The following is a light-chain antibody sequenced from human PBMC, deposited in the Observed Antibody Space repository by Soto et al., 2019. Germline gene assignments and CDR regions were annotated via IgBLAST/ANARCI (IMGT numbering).Light chain of an antibody. CDR1: QSIGTW. Sequence: DIQVTQSPATLSAFVGDRVTISCRARQSIGTWLAWYQQKPGKAPKLLIYDASTLASGVPSRFSGSGSGTEFTLTISSLQPEDVATYYCQEYNSYPVSFGQGTRL. CDR2: DAS. CDR3: QEYNSYPVS. J-gene: IGKJ5*01. V-gene: IGKV1-5*01.